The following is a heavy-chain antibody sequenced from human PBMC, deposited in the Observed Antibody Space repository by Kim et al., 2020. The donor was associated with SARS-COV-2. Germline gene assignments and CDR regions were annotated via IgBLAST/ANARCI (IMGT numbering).Heavy chain of an antibody. D-gene: IGHD6-19*01. J-gene: IGHJ4*02. V-gene: IGHV3-23*01. CDR3: AKDKAGSGWYFDY. Sequence: YEDSVKCRFTISRDNSKNTLYLQMNSLRAEDTAVYYCAKDKAGSGWYFDYWGQGTLVTVSS.